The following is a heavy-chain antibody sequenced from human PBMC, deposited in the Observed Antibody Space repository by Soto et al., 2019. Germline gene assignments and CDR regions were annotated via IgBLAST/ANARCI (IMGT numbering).Heavy chain of an antibody. Sequence: YWSWIRQPPGKGLEWIGYIYYSGSTNYNPSLKSRVTISVDTSKNQFSLKLSSVTAADTAVYYCARSSSGYDSLDYYYYYMDVWGKGTRVTVSS. J-gene: IGHJ6*03. CDR3: ARSSSGYDSLDYYYYYMDV. CDR1: Y. CDR2: IYYSGST. D-gene: IGHD5-12*01. V-gene: IGHV4-59*08.